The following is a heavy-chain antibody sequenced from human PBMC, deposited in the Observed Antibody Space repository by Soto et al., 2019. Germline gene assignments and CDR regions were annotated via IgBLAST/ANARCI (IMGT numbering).Heavy chain of an antibody. Sequence: SETLSLTCAVYGGSFSGYYWSWIRQPPGKGLEWIGEINHSGSTNYNPSLKSRVTISVDTSKNQFSLKLSSVTAADTAVYYCARAGKRFGGRHYYFDYWGQGTLVTVSS. CDR2: INHSGST. CDR3: ARAGKRFGGRHYYFDY. V-gene: IGHV4-34*01. CDR1: GGSFSGYY. D-gene: IGHD1-26*01. J-gene: IGHJ4*02.